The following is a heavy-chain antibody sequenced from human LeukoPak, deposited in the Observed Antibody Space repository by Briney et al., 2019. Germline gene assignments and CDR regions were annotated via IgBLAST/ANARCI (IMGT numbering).Heavy chain of an antibody. CDR2: IYYGGST. J-gene: IGHJ4*02. V-gene: IGHV4-31*03. D-gene: IGHD2-8*02. Sequence: SENLSLTCTVSGGSISSDGYYWSWIRQHPGKGLEWLGYIYYGGSTYYNPSLKSRVTISVDTSKNQFSLKLSSVTAADTAVYYCARDLVMDYWGQGTLVTVSS. CDR1: GGSISSDGYY. CDR3: ARDLVMDY.